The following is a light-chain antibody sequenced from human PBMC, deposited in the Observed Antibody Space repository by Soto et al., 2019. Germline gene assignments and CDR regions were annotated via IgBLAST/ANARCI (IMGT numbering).Light chain of an antibody. V-gene: IGKV3-11*01. J-gene: IGKJ1*01. CDR1: QSSSSS. CDR2: DAS. CDR3: QQSSEWPRT. Sequence: EIVLTQSPATLSFSPGEIATLSCRASQSSSSSLAWYQQKPGQAPRLLIYDASSRATGFPARFSGSGSGTDFTLTIGSLEPEDFAVYYCQQSSEWPRTFGQGTKVEIK.